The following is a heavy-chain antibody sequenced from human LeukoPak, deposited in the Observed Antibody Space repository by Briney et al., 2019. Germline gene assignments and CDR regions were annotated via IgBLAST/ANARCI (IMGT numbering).Heavy chain of an antibody. CDR3: ARRGITYGTSFFDS. CDR2: TYYTGGT. D-gene: IGHD6-13*01. Sequence: SETLSLTCAGSGGSISGGKDFWGWIRQSPGQGLEWIRSTYYTGGTYYNPSIKCRVTISVDTSKSEFSLMVHSVTAADTAMYYCARRGITYGTSFFDSWGQGTLVTVAS. CDR1: GGSISGGKDF. V-gene: IGHV4-39*01. J-gene: IGHJ4*02.